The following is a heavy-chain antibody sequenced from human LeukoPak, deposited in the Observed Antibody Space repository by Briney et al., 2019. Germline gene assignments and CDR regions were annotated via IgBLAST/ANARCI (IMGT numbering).Heavy chain of an antibody. V-gene: IGHV3-23*01. J-gene: IGHJ4*02. D-gene: IGHD5-24*01. CDR2: FSGSGGST. CDR1: GITFSSYA. CDR3: AKWLRVATTYFDF. Sequence: GGSLRLSCAASGITFSSYAMSWVRQAPGKGLECISGFSGSGGSTYYADSVKGRFTISRDNSKNTLYLQMNSLRAEDTAVYYCAKWLRVATTYFDFWGQGTLVTVSS.